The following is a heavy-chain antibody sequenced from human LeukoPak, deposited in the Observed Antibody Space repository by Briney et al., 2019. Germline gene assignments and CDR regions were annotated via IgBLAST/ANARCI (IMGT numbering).Heavy chain of an antibody. CDR2: IYPDDSDT. D-gene: IGHD3-16*01. CDR1: GYKFSTYW. V-gene: IGHV5-51*01. J-gene: IGHJ2*01. Sequence: GQSLKISCKGSGYKFSTYWIAWVRRMPGKGLEWMGIIYPDDSDTRYNPSFQGQVTISADKSVSTAYLQWSSLRASDTAMYYCARRTAYMEYFDLWGRGTLVTVSS. CDR3: ARRTAYMEYFDL.